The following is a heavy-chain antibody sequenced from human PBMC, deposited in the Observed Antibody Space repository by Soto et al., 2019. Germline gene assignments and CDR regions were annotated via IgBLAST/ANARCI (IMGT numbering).Heavy chain of an antibody. CDR3: AKDSSPRYSGYDTFDY. J-gene: IGHJ4*02. V-gene: IGHV3-30*18. D-gene: IGHD5-12*01. CDR1: GFTFSSYG. Sequence: GGSLRLSCAASGFTFSSYGMHWVRQAPGKGLEWVAVISYDGSNKYYADSVKDRFTISRDNSKNTLYLQMNSLRAEDTAVYYCAKDSSPRYSGYDTFDYWGQGTLVTVSS. CDR2: ISYDGSNK.